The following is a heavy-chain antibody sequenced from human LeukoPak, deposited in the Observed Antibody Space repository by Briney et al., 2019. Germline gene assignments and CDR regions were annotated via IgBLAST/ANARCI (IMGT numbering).Heavy chain of an antibody. CDR2: ISSSGSTI. Sequence: GGSLRLSCAASGFTFSDYYMSWIRQAPGKGLEWVSYISSSGSTIYYADSVKGRFTISRDNAKNSLYLQMNSLRAEDTAVYYCARLRSSSLYYYYMDVWGKGTTVTVSS. V-gene: IGHV3-11*01. D-gene: IGHD6-6*01. CDR3: ARLRSSSLYYYYMDV. J-gene: IGHJ6*03. CDR1: GFTFSDYY.